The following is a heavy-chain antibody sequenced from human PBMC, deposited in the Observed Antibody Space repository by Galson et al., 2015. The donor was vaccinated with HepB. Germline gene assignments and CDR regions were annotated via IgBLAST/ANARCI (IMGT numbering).Heavy chain of an antibody. CDR3: ARLYCSGGSCYFYY. CDR1: GFTFSSYA. V-gene: IGHV3-64*01. D-gene: IGHD2-15*01. Sequence: SLRLSCAASGFTFSSYAMHWVRQAPGKGLAYVSAINTNGGSTNYASSVKGRFTISRDNSKNTLYLQMGSLRAEDMAVYYCARLYCSGGSCYFYYRGQGTLVTVSS. CDR2: INTNGGST. J-gene: IGHJ4*02.